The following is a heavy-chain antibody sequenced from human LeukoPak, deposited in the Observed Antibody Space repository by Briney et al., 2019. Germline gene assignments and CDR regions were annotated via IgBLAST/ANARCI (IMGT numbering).Heavy chain of an antibody. CDR2: TYYRSKWYN. CDR3: ARDPYFSDYYDSTHRDAFDI. Sequence: SQTLSLTCAISGDSVSSNSAAWNWIRQSPSRGLEWLGRTYYRSKWYNDYAVSVKSRITINPDTSKNQFSLQLNSVTPEDTAVYYCARDPYFSDYYDSTHRDAFDIWGQGTMVTVSS. V-gene: IGHV6-1*01. D-gene: IGHD3-22*01. J-gene: IGHJ3*02. CDR1: GDSVSSNSAA.